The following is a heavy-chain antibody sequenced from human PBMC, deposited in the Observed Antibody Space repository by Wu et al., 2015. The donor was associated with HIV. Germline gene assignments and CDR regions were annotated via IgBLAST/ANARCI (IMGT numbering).Heavy chain of an antibody. CDR2: ISAYNGNT. CDR1: GYTFTSYS. V-gene: IGHV1-18*01. Sequence: QVQLVQSGAEVKKPGASVKVSCKTSGYTFTSYSISWVRQAPGQGLEWMGWISAYNGNTNYAQKLQGRVTMTTDTSTSTAYMELRSLRSDDTGVYYCARVPFPEWLFSDVLVGSQDSNNYMDVWGKGTTVTVSS. D-gene: IGHD3-3*02. CDR3: ARVPFPEWLFSDVLVGSQDSNNYMDV. J-gene: IGHJ6*03.